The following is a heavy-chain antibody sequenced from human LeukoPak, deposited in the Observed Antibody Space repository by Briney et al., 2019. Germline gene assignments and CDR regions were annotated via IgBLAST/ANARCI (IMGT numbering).Heavy chain of an antibody. CDR2: ISGSGGST. CDR1: GFTFSNYW. Sequence: HPGGSLRLSCAASGFTFSNYWMSWVRQAPGKGLEWVSAISGSGGSTYYADSVKGRFTISRDNSKNTLYLQMNSLRAEDTAVYYCAKDPFGNPMGYWGQGTLVTVSS. D-gene: IGHD3-10*01. V-gene: IGHV3-23*01. J-gene: IGHJ4*02. CDR3: AKDPFGNPMGY.